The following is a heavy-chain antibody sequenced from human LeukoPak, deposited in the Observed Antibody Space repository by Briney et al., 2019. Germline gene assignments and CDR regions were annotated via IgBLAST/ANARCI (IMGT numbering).Heavy chain of an antibody. CDR1: GYSFTNYW. J-gene: IGHJ5*02. CDR3: ARGPYAYTSSATLGSYNWFDP. Sequence: GESLKISCKGSGYSFTNYWIGWVRQMPGKGLEWMGIIYPGDSHTRYSPSFQDQVTISVDKSISTAYLQWSSLKASDTAMYYCARGPYAYTSSATLGSYNWFDPWGQGSLVTVSS. D-gene: IGHD2-2*02. CDR2: IYPGDSHT. V-gene: IGHV5-51*01.